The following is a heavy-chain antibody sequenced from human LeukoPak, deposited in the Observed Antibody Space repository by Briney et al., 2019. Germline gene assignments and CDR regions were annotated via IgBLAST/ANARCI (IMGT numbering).Heavy chain of an antibody. CDR2: IQNKADGGTT. Sequence: GGSLRLSCVASGFTFRDAWMSWVRQAPGKGLEWVGRIQNKADGGTTDYAAPLKGRFTISRDDSTDTLYLQMNSLKTEDTAVYYCTTDTMVRGVDYFDYWGQGTLVTVSA. D-gene: IGHD3-10*01. CDR1: GFTFRDAW. V-gene: IGHV3-15*01. J-gene: IGHJ4*02. CDR3: TTDTMVRGVDYFDY.